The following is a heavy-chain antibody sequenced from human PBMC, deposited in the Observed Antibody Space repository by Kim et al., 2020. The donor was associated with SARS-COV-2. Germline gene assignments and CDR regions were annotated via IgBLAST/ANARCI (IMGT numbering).Heavy chain of an antibody. CDR3: ARRGVIAVAGYYYYYGMDV. CDR1: GGSISSSSYY. D-gene: IGHD6-19*01. V-gene: IGHV4-39*01. Sequence: SETLSLTCTVSGGSISSSSYYWGWIRQPPGKGLEWIGSIYYSGSTYYNPSLKSRVTISVDTSKNQFSLKLSSVTAADTAEDYCARRGVIAVAGYYYYYGMDVWGQGTTVTVSS. CDR2: IYYSGST. J-gene: IGHJ6*02.